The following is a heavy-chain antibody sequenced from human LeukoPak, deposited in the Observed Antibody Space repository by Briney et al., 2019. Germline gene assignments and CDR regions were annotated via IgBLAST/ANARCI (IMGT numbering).Heavy chain of an antibody. CDR2: FDPEDGET. Sequence: ASVKVSCKVSGYTLTELSMHWVRQAPGKGLEWMGGFDPEDGETIYAQKFQGRVTMTEDTSTDTAYMELSTLRSEDTAIYYCATAANTYNWNYGRAFDIWGQGTMVTVSS. CDR1: GYTLTELS. D-gene: IGHD1-7*01. V-gene: IGHV1-24*01. J-gene: IGHJ3*02. CDR3: ATAANTYNWNYGRAFDI.